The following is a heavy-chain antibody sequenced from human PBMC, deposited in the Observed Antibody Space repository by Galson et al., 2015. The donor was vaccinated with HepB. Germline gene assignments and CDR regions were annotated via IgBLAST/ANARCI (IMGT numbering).Heavy chain of an antibody. V-gene: IGHV3-7*03. CDR3: AREDVSPYYDFWSGYYGDAFDI. CDR1: GFTFSSYW. J-gene: IGHJ3*02. Sequence: SLRLSCAASGFTFSSYWMSWVRQAPGKGLEWVANIKQDGSEKYYVDSVKGRFTISRDNAKNSLYLQMNSLRAEDTAVYYCAREDVSPYYDFWSGYYGDAFDIWGQGTMVTVSS. D-gene: IGHD3-3*01. CDR2: IKQDGSEK.